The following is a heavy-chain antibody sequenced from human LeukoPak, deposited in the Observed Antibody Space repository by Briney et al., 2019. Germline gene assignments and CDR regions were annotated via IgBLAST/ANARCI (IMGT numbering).Heavy chain of an antibody. CDR2: IYYSGST. D-gene: IGHD3-22*01. CDR1: GGSISSGDYY. Sequence: SQTLSLTCTVSGGSISSGDYYWSWIRQPPGKGLEWIGYIYYSGSTYYNPSLKSRVTISVDTSKNQFSLKLCSVTAADTAVYYCARGRYYYGSSGYYPNWFDPWGQGTLVTVSS. J-gene: IGHJ5*02. CDR3: ARGRYYYGSSGYYPNWFDP. V-gene: IGHV4-30-4*01.